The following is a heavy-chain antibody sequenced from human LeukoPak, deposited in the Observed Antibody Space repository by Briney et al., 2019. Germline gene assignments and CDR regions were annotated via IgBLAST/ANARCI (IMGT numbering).Heavy chain of an antibody. D-gene: IGHD1/OR15-1a*01. J-gene: IGHJ4*02. Sequence: GGSLRLSCAASRFTFSYFAMHWVRQAPGKGLEWVAVLSDDGSNKFYADSVKGRFTISRDNSKNTLYLQMNSLRAEDTAVYYCAGRGGTRSYYFDYWGQGTLVTVSS. CDR3: AGRGGTRSYYFDY. CDR1: RFTFSYFA. CDR2: LSDDGSNK. V-gene: IGHV3-30*03.